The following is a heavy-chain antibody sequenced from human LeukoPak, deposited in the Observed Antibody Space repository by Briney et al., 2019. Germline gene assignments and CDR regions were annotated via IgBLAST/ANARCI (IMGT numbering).Heavy chain of an antibody. V-gene: IGHV4-59*01. Sequence: PSATLSLTCTVSGGSIRNDYWSWMRQPPGKGLEWIGYIYYSGTPDYNPSLRSRVTMSVDTSKNQFSLKLTSVTAADTAFYYCARRYYYMDVWGKGTTVTVSS. CDR2: IYYSGTP. CDR1: GGSIRNDY. CDR3: ARRYYYMDV. J-gene: IGHJ6*03.